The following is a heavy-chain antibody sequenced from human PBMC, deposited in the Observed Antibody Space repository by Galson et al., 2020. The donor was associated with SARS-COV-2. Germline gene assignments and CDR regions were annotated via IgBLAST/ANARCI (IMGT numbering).Heavy chain of an antibody. J-gene: IGHJ4*02. CDR2: SYDTGST. V-gene: IGHV4-59*08. CDR1: GGSISSYY. Sequence: ASETLSLTCTVSGGSISSYYWSWIRQPPGKGLEWIGYSYDTGSTNYNPSLKSRVTISVDTSKNQFSLKLSSVTAADTAVYYCARHNREVTAILAYWGQGTLVTVSS. D-gene: IGHD2-21*02. CDR3: ARHNREVTAILAY.